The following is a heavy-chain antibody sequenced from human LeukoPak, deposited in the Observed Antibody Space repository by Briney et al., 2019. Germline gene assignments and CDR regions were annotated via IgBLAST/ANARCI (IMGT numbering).Heavy chain of an antibody. CDR1: GVSISRYY. Sequence: PSETLSLICTVSGVSISRYYWSWLRQPAGRGLEWVGRIYTSWSTNFNPPLQCRFTISVDTTKNQFSLKLSSVTAAATAVYYCARALEVWFGEFPTNWFDPWGQGALVTAAS. J-gene: IGHJ5*02. CDR2: IYTSWST. D-gene: IGHD3-10*01. CDR3: ARALEVWFGEFPTNWFDP. V-gene: IGHV4-4*07.